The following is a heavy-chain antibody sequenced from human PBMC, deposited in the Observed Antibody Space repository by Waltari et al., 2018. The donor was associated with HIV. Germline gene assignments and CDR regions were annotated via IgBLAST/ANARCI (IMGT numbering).Heavy chain of an antibody. D-gene: IGHD1-26*01. CDR1: GFPVGSNY. J-gene: IGHJ6*02. Sequence: EVQLVESGGHLVQPGGSLSLSCAASGFPVGSNYMLWVRQDPGKGLGGVSVIWSDGSTYYADSVKGRFTISRDNSRNTMYLQMNSLRVDDTAVYYCARDLREDYYHFAMNVWGQGTSVTVSS. CDR2: IWSDGST. CDR3: ARDLREDYYHFAMNV. V-gene: IGHV3-66*01.